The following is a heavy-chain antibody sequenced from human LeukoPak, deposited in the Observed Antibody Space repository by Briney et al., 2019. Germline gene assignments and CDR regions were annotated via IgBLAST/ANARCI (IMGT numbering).Heavy chain of an antibody. J-gene: IGHJ6*02. D-gene: IGHD4-17*01. CDR2: IRGSGGST. CDR3: AKGGGDYNFYYYYYGTDV. Sequence: PGGSLRLSCAASGFTFSSYAMSWVRQAPGKGLEWVSAIRGSGGSTYYADSVKGRFTISGDNSKNTLYLQMHSLRAEDTAVYYCAKGGGDYNFYYYYYGTDVWGQGTTVTVSS. CDR1: GFTFSSYA. V-gene: IGHV3-23*01.